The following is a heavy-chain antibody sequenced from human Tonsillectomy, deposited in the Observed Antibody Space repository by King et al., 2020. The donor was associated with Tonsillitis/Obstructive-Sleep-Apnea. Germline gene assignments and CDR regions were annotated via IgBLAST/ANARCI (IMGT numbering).Heavy chain of an antibody. CDR3: AHYGGFFDY. Sequence: ITLKAYGPTLVKPTQTLTLTCTFSGFSLSTSGVGVGWIRQPPGKSLEWLALIYWDDDKRYSPSLKSRLTSTKDTSKNQVVLTMTNMDPVDTGTYYCAHYGGFFDYWGQGTLDTVSS. V-gene: IGHV2-5*02. CDR2: IYWDDDK. CDR1: GFSLSTSGVG. D-gene: IGHD4-23*01. J-gene: IGHJ4*02.